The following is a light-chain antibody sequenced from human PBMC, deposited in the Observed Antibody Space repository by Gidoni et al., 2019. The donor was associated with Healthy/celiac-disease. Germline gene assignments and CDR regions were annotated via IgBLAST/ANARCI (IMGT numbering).Light chain of an antibody. J-gene: IGLJ1*01. V-gene: IGLV2-14*01. CDR3: SSYTSSSPYV. CDR1: SSDVGGYNY. Sequence: QSALTQPASVSGSPGQSITISCTGTSSDVGGYNYVSWNQQHPGKAPKLIIYDFSNRPSGVSNRFSGSKSGNTASLTISGLQAEDEADYYCSSYTSSSPYVFGTGTKVTVL. CDR2: DFS.